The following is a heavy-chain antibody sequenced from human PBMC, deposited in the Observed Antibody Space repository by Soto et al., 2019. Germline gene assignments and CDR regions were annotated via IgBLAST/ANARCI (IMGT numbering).Heavy chain of an antibody. D-gene: IGHD4-17*01. J-gene: IGHJ4*02. CDR2: IYYSGST. CDR3: ARLPTYYGDPLIDY. V-gene: IGHV4-59*08. Sequence: SETLSLICTVSGGSISSYYWSWIRQPPGKGLEWIGYIYYSGSTNYNPSLKSRVTISVDTSKNQFSLKLSSVTAADTAVYYCARLPTYYGDPLIDYWGQGTLVTVSS. CDR1: GGSISSYY.